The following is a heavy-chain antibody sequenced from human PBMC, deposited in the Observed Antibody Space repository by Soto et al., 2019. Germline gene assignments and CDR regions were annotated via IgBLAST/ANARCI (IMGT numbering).Heavy chain of an antibody. CDR1: GFTFSSYA. CDR2: ISYDGSNK. D-gene: IGHD1-26*01. Sequence: QVQLVESGGGVVQPGRSLRLSCAASGFTFSSYAMHWVRQAPGKGLEWVAVISYDGSNKYYADSVKGRFTISRDNSKNTRYLQMNSLRAEDTAVYYCAREVGATGNWFDPWGQGTLVTVSS. V-gene: IGHV3-30-3*01. CDR3: AREVGATGNWFDP. J-gene: IGHJ5*02.